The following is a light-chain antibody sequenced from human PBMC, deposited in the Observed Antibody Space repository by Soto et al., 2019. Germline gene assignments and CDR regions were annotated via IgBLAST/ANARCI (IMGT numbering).Light chain of an antibody. CDR3: QTWGTGIRV. J-gene: IGLJ2*01. CDR1: SGHSSYA. V-gene: IGLV4-69*01. Sequence: QLVLTQSPSASASLGASVKLTCTLSSGHSSYAIAWHQQQPEKGPRYLMKLNSDGSHSKGDGSSDRFSGSSSGAARYLTFSSLQSVDEADYYCQTWGTGIRVFGGRTKVTVL. CDR2: LNSDGSH.